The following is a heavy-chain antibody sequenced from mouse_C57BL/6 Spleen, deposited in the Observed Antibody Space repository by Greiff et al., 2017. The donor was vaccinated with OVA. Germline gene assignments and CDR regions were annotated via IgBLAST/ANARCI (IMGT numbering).Heavy chain of an antibody. CDR2: IHPNSGST. V-gene: IGHV1-64*01. J-gene: IGHJ2*01. Sequence: QVQLKQPGAELVKPGASVKLSCKASGYTFTSYWMHWVKQRPGQGLEWIGMIHPNSGSTNYNEKFKSKATLTVDKSSSTAYMQLSSLTSEDSAVYYCAGTGDYFDYWGQGTTLTVSS. CDR1: GYTFTSYW. D-gene: IGHD4-1*01. CDR3: AGTGDYFDY.